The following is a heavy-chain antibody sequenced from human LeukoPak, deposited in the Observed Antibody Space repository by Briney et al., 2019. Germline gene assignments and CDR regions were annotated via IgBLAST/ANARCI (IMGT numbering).Heavy chain of an antibody. CDR1: GGSISSSRYY. V-gene: IGHV4-39*01. J-gene: IGHJ1*01. CDR2: IYYSGTT. Sequence: PSETLSLTCTVSGGSISSSRYYWGWIRQPPGKGLEWIGTIYYSGTTYYNPSLKSRVTISVDTSKNQFSLKLSSVTAAGTAVYYCASTYYDILTGYSPFQHWGQGTLVTVSS. D-gene: IGHD3-9*01. CDR3: ASTYYDILTGYSPFQH.